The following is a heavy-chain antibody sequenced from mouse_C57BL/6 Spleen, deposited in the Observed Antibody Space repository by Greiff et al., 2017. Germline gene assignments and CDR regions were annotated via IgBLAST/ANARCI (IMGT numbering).Heavy chain of an antibody. CDR2: INPNNGGT. Sequence: VQLQQSGPELVKPGASVKIPSKASGYTFTDYNMDWVKQSHGKSLEWIGDINPNNGGTIYNQKFKGKATLTVDKSSSTAYMELRSLTSEDTAVYYCASSMITGGYFDVWGTGTTVTVSS. CDR3: ASSMITGGYFDV. D-gene: IGHD2-4*01. V-gene: IGHV1-18*01. J-gene: IGHJ1*03. CDR1: GYTFTDYN.